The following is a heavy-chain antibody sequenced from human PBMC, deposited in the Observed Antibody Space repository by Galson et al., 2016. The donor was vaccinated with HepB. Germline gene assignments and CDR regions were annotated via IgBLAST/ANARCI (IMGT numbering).Heavy chain of an antibody. J-gene: IGHJ5*02. V-gene: IGHV4-61*09. Sequence: TLSLTCTVSGDSVTSNSYYWSWIRQPAGKGLEWIGHIYTSGSTNYNPSLKSRVTISIDTSKNQFSLKLSSVTAADTAVYYCARHLKIQLWLRGNWFDPWGQGTLVTVSS. CDR2: IYTSGST. CDR3: ARHLKIQLWLRGNWFDP. CDR1: GDSVTSNSYY. D-gene: IGHD5-18*01.